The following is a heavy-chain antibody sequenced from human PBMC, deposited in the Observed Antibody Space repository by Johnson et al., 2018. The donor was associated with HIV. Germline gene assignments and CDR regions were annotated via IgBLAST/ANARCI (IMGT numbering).Heavy chain of an antibody. J-gene: IGHJ3*02. CDR2: IGYDGSNK. CDR1: GFTFSSYG. Sequence: QVQLVESGGGVVQPGRSLRLSCAESGFTFSSYGMHWVRQAPGKGLEWVAVIGYDGSNKYYADSVKGRFTISRDNSKNTLYLQMNSLRAEDTAVYYCATSLGYDAFDIWGQGTMVTVSS. CDR3: ATSLGYDAFDI. V-gene: IGHV3-30*19. D-gene: IGHD6-13*01.